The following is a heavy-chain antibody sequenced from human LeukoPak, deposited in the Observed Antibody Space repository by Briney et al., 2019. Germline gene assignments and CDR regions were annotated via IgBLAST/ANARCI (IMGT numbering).Heavy chain of an antibody. Sequence: GGSLRLSCAASGFTFSSYSMNWVRQAPGKGLEWVSSISSSSSYIYYADSVKGRFTISRDNAKNSLYLQMNSLRAEDTAVYYYARDLGGDISAMAGAFDIWGQGTMVTVSS. V-gene: IGHV3-21*01. CDR3: ARDLGGDISAMAGAFDI. CDR2: ISSSSSYI. J-gene: IGHJ3*02. D-gene: IGHD6-19*01. CDR1: GFTFSSYS.